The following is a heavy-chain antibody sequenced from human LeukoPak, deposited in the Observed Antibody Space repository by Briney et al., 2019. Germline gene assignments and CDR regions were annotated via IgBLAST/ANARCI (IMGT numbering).Heavy chain of an antibody. CDR3: ATHGYSELRYFDWSTNE. CDR1: GFTFSSHW. Sequence: AGGSLRLSCVVSGFTFSSHWMSWVRQAPGKGLEWVANIKEDGSEKCYVDSVKGRFTISRDNAKKSLYLQMDSLRAEDTAVYYCATHGYSELRYFDWSTNEWGQGTLVTVSS. D-gene: IGHD3-9*01. CDR2: IKEDGSEK. V-gene: IGHV3-7*01. J-gene: IGHJ4*02.